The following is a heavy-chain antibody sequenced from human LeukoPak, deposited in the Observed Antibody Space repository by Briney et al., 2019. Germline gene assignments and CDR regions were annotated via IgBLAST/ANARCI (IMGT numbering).Heavy chain of an antibody. CDR1: GFXFTSVS. CDR2: IGHVAGDI. CDR3: ARDPYTGSMFDY. Sequence: GGSLRLSCGTSGFXFTSVSISWVRQAPGKGLEWVAFIGHVAGDIFYADSVKGRFNISRDDAKGSVYLQMNSLRVDDTAVYFCARDPYTGSMFDYWGHGTLVTVSS. V-gene: IGHV3-21*01. D-gene: IGHD1-1*01. J-gene: IGHJ4*01.